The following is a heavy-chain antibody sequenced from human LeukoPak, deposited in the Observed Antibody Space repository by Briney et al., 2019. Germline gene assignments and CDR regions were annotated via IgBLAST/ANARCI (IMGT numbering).Heavy chain of an antibody. Sequence: ASVKVSCKASGYNFISYGISWVRQAPGQGLEWMGWISGYNGDTNYAQEFQGRVTMTTDTSTSTAYMDLRSLRSDDTAVYYCARKLYDSSRYGQTYYFDYWGQGTLVTVSS. CDR1: GYNFISYG. V-gene: IGHV1-18*01. CDR3: ARKLYDSSRYGQTYYFDY. J-gene: IGHJ4*02. CDR2: ISGYNGDT. D-gene: IGHD3-22*01.